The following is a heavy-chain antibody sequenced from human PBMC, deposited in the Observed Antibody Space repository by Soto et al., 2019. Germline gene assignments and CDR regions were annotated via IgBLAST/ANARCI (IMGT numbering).Heavy chain of an antibody. CDR3: TRGGLATMVTV. D-gene: IGHD5-18*01. J-gene: IGHJ4*02. CDR1: GITFSSSW. Sequence: GGSLRLSGAASGITFSSSWMHWVRQAPGKGLVWVSRINSDGSSTSYADSVKGRFTISRDNAKNTLYLQMNSLRAEDTAVYYCTRGGLATMVTVWGQGTLVTVSS. V-gene: IGHV3-74*01. CDR2: INSDGSST.